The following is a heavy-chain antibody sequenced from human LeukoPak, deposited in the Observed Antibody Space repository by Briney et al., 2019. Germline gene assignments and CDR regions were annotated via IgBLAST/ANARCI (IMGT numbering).Heavy chain of an antibody. CDR3: AKAPSFTIFGVVICFDY. CDR1: GFTFSSYA. CDR2: ISGGGGST. D-gene: IGHD3-3*01. Sequence: PGGSLRLSCAASGFTFSSYAMSWVRQAPGKGLEWVSAISGGGGSTYYADSVKGRFTISRDNSKNTLYLQMNSLRAEDTAVYYCAKAPSFTIFGVVICFDYWGQGTLVTVSS. V-gene: IGHV3-23*01. J-gene: IGHJ4*02.